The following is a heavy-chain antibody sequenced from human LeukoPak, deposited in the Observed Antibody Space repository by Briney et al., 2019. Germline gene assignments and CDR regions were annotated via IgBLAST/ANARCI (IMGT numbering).Heavy chain of an antibody. D-gene: IGHD3-22*01. CDR1: GCSISSYY. CDR3: APDPISGYYYHDACDI. CDR2: IYYTGST. Sequence: SETLSLTCTVYGCSISSYYWSWLRQPPGKGLEWIGYIYYTGSTNYNPSLKSRVTMSADTSKNQFSLKLSSVTAADTAVYYCAPDPISGYYYHDACDIWGQGTMVTISS. V-gene: IGHV4-59*12. J-gene: IGHJ3*02.